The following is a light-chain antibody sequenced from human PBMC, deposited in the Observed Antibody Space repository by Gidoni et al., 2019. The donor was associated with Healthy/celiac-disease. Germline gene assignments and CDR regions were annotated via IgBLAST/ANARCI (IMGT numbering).Light chain of an antibody. J-gene: IGKJ5*01. V-gene: IGKV3-11*01. CDR1: QSVSSY. CDR3: QQRSNWPPIT. CDR2: DAS. Sequence: EIVLTQSPATLSLLPGERATLSCRASQSVSSYLAWYQQKPGQAPRLLIYDASNRATGIPARFSGSGSGTDFTLTISSLEPEDFAVYYCQQRSNWPPITFGQGTRLEIK.